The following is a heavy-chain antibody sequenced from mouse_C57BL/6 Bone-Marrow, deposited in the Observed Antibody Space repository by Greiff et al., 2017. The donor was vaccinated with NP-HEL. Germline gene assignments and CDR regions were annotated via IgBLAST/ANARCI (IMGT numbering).Heavy chain of an antibody. V-gene: IGHV1-82*01. CDR2: IYPGDGDT. CDR1: GYAFSSSW. Sequence: VKVVESGPELVKPGASVKISCKASGYAFSSSWMNWVKQRPGKGLEWIGRIYPGDGDTNYNGKFKGKATLTADKSSSTAYMQLSSLTSEDSAVYFCARWSYVYDWGPMDYWGQGTSVTVSS. CDR3: ARWSYVYDWGPMDY. D-gene: IGHD2-2*01. J-gene: IGHJ4*01.